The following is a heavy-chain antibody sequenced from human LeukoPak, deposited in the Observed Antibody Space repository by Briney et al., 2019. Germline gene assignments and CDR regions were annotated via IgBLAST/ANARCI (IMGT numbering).Heavy chain of an antibody. Sequence: KPSETLSLTCAVYGGSFSGYYWSWIRQPPGKGLEWIGEINHSGSTNYNPSLKSRVTISVDTSKNQFSLKLGPVTAADTAVYYCARQATHYYDSSGGPGGVPAWGQGTLVTVSS. CDR3: ARQATHYYDSSGGPGGVPA. V-gene: IGHV4-34*01. CDR2: INHSGST. J-gene: IGHJ5*02. D-gene: IGHD3-22*01. CDR1: GGSFSGYY.